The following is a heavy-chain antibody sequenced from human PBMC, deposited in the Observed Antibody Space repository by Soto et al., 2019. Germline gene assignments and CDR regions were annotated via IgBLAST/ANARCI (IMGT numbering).Heavy chain of an antibody. CDR3: APPVSYSVAAPLDN. CDR1: GYTFNSHG. J-gene: IGHJ4*02. Sequence: QVQLVQSGGEVKKPGASVKVSCKASGYTFNSHGITWVRQAPGQGLEWMGYISSYSDTSYAQELQGRVTMPTDTSTSPAYIELSTLSSDDTAMYYCAPPVSYSVAAPLDNWGQGTLVTVSS. V-gene: IGHV1-18*01. CDR2: ISSYSDT. D-gene: IGHD2-15*01.